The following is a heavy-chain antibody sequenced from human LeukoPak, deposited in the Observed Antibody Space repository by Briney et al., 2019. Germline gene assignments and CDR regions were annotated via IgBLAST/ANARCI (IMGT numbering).Heavy chain of an antibody. Sequence: GGSLRLSCAASGFTFSSYGMHWVRQAPGKGLEWVAVISYDGSNKYYADSVKGRFTISRDNSKNTLYLQMNGLRAEDTAVYYCAKDRDSGSCRGTFDYWGQGTLVTVSS. V-gene: IGHV3-30*18. CDR1: GFTFSSYG. J-gene: IGHJ4*02. CDR3: AKDRDSGSCRGTFDY. CDR2: ISYDGSNK. D-gene: IGHD1-26*01.